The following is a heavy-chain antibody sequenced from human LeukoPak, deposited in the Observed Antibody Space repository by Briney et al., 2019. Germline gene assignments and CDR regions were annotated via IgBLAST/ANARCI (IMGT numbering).Heavy chain of an antibody. Sequence: PSETLSLTCSVSTDSTNTYYWSWIRQSPGKGLEWIGHIYHSGSTDYNPSFKSRVTISIDMSKKEFSLKLTSVTVADTAVYYCARGSLRARAFDIWGQGTMVTVSS. V-gene: IGHV4-59*01. J-gene: IGHJ3*02. CDR3: ARGSLRARAFDI. D-gene: IGHD1-26*01. CDR2: IYHSGST. CDR1: TDSTNTYY.